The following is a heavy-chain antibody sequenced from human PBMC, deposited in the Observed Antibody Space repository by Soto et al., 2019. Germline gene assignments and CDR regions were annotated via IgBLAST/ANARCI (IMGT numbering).Heavy chain of an antibody. J-gene: IGHJ6*02. D-gene: IGHD2-8*01. CDR2: TYYRSNWRH. CDR1: GDSVSSNTAA. V-gene: IGHV6-1*01. Sequence: SQTLSLTCNISGDSVSSNTAAWNWIRSSPSRGLEWLGRTYYRSNWRHDYAVAVKSRITVNPDTSKNHYSLQLNSVNPDDTYVDYCAMRVYGSGIDLWGQGTTVTVSS. CDR3: AMRVYGSGIDL.